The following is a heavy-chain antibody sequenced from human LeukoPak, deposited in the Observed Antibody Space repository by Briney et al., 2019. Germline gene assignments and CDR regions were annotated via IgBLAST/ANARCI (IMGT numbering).Heavy chain of an antibody. Sequence: PGGSLRLSYAAAGFTFSSYWMHWVRQAPGKGLVWVSHINSDGSSTRYADSVKGRFTISRDNAKNTLYLQMNSLRAEDTAVYYCARNGPDYGSGSYVDHWGQGTLVTDSS. D-gene: IGHD3-10*01. CDR1: GFTFSSYW. CDR2: INSDGSST. V-gene: IGHV3-74*01. CDR3: ARNGPDYGSGSYVDH. J-gene: IGHJ4*02.